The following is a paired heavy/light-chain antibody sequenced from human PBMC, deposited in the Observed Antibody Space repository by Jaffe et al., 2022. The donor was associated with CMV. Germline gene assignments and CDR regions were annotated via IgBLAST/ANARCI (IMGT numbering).Heavy chain of an antibody. CDR2: VYYSGST. D-gene: IGHD6-19*01. Sequence: QLQLQESGPGLVKPSETLSLTCTVSGGSISSSSYYWGWIRQPPGKGLEWIGSVYYSGSTYYNPSLKSRVTISVDTSQNQFSLKLSSVTAADTAVFYCARRAVAAPRGWFDPWGQGTLVSVSP. V-gene: IGHV4-39*01. CDR1: GGSISSSSYY. J-gene: IGHJ5*02. CDR3: ARRAVAAPRGWFDP.
Light chain of an antibody. Sequence: EIVLTQSPGTLSLSPGERATLSCRASQSVSSTYLAWYQQKPGQAPRLLIYGASSRATGIPDRFSGSGSGTDFTLTISRLEPEDFAVYYCQQYGSSSSFGQGTKVEIK. CDR1: QSVSSTY. CDR2: GAS. V-gene: IGKV3-20*01. CDR3: QQYGSSSS. J-gene: IGKJ1*01.